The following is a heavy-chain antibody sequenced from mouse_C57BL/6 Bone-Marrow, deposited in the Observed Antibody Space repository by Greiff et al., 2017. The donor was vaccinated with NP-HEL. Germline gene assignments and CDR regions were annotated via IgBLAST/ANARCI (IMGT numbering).Heavy chain of an antibody. CDR1: GFTFTDYY. Sequence: EVQLQESGGGLVQPGGSLSLSCAASGFTFTDYYMSWVRQPPGKALEWLGFIRNKANGYTTEYSASVKGRFTISRDNSQSILYLQMNALRAEDSATYYCARYGLYWYFDVWGTGTTVTVSS. V-gene: IGHV7-3*01. J-gene: IGHJ1*03. CDR2: IRNKANGYTT. CDR3: ARYGLYWYFDV.